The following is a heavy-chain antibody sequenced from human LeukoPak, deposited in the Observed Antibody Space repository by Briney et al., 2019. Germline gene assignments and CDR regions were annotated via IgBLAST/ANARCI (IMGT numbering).Heavy chain of an antibody. CDR1: GDSISSSSHY. D-gene: IGHD2-21*02. J-gene: IGHJ3*02. V-gene: IGHV4-39*01. CDR3: VAEMTASAAFDI. Sequence: PSETLSLTCTVSGDSISSSSHYWRWIRQPPGKTLEWIGSLHHTGRSYSSAALKSRVNISMDMSKSQFSLKLNSVTAADSGVYYCVAEMTASAAFDIWGRGTLVAVSS. CDR2: LHHTGRS.